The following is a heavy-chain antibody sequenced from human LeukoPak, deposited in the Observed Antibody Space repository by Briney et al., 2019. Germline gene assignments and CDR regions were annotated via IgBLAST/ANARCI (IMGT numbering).Heavy chain of an antibody. D-gene: IGHD2-15*01. CDR3: ARVSGYCSGGSCPYYFDN. CDR1: GGSFSGYY. CDR2: INHSGST. J-gene: IGHJ4*02. Sequence: PSETLSLTCAVYGGSFSGYYRSWIRHPPGKGLEWIGEINHSGSTNYNPSLKSRVTISVDASKNHFSLKLSSVTAADTAVYYCARVSGYCSGGSCPYYFDNWGQGALVTVSS. V-gene: IGHV4-34*01.